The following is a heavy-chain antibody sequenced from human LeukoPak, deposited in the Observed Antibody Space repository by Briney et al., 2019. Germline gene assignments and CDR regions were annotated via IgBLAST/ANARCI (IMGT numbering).Heavy chain of an antibody. CDR1: GGSISSSSYY. CDR2: IYYSGST. CDR3: ARGVTRAYYFDY. D-gene: IGHD5-18*01. V-gene: IGHV4-39*07. Sequence: PSETLSLTCTVSGGSISSSSYYWGWIRQPPGKGLEWIGSIYYSGSTYYNPSLKSRVTISVDTSKNQFSLKLSSVTAADTAVYYCARGVTRAYYFDYWGQGTLVTVSS. J-gene: IGHJ4*02.